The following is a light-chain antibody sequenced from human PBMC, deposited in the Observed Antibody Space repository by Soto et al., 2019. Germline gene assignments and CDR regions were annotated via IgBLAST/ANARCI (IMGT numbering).Light chain of an antibody. CDR3: QPFNIYPIT. V-gene: IGKV1-13*02. CDR1: QDIRGD. Sequence: AIQVTQSPSSLSASVGDRVTITCRASQDIRGDLAWYQQKPGKAPKLLIYDVSTVQSGVPSRFSGRGSGTEFTLTITSLQPEDFATYYCQPFNIYPITFGQGTRLDI. CDR2: DVS. J-gene: IGKJ5*01.